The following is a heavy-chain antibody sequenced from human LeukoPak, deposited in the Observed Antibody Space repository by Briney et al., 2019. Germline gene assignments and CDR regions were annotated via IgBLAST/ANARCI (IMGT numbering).Heavy chain of an antibody. CDR1: GYTFTGYY. J-gene: IGHJ4*02. CDR3: ARDRTIAAAGEEIDY. D-gene: IGHD6-13*01. Sequence: VASVKVSCKASGYTFTGYYIHWVRQAPGQGLEWMGWINPNSGGTNYAQKFQGRVTMTRDTSISTAYMELRRLRSDDTAVYDCARDRTIAAAGEEIDYWGQGTLVTVSS. CDR2: INPNSGGT. V-gene: IGHV1-2*02.